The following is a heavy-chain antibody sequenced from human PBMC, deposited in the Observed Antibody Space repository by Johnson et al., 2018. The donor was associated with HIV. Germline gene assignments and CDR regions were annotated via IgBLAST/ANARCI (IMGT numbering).Heavy chain of an antibody. J-gene: IGHJ3*02. V-gene: IGHV3-20*04. D-gene: IGHD3-3*01. CDR1: GFTFDDYG. CDR2: IYWNGVRT. CDR3: ARGNYDFWSGYDRVTNAFDI. Sequence: EVQLVESGGGVVRPGGSLRLSCAASGFTFDDYGMTWVRQAPGKGLEWVSGIYWNGVRTTYADSVKGRFTISRDNAKNSLYLQMKSLRAEDTAVYYCARGNYDFWSGYDRVTNAFDIWGQGTMVTVSS.